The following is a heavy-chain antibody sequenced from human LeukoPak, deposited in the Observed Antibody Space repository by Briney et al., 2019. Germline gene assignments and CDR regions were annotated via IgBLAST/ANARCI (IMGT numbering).Heavy chain of an antibody. CDR2: IRSKAYGGTT. D-gene: IGHD3-9*01. J-gene: IGHJ1*01. CDR3: TRGDDILTGYSYFQH. CDR1: GFTFGDYA. Sequence: GGSLRLSCTASGFTFGDYAMSWFRQAPGKGLEWVGFIRSKAYGGTTEYAASVKGRFTISRDDSKSIAYLQMNSLKTEDTAAYYCTRGDDILTGYSYFQHWGQGTLVTVSS. V-gene: IGHV3-49*03.